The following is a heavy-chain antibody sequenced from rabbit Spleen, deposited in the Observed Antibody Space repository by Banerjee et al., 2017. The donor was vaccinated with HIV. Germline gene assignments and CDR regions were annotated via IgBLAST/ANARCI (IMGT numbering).Heavy chain of an antibody. V-gene: IGHV1S40*01. CDR1: GFDFSAYTF. D-gene: IGHD7-1*01. CDR3: ARDTGTSFSSYGMDL. J-gene: IGHJ6*01. Sequence: LVEYGGDLVQPGASLTLTCTASGFDFSAYTFMCWVRQAPGKGLECIACIYVDSIGSTWYASWAKGRFTISKTSSTTVTLQMTSLTAADTATYFCARDTGTSFSSYGMDLWGPGTLVTVS. CDR2: IYVDSIGST.